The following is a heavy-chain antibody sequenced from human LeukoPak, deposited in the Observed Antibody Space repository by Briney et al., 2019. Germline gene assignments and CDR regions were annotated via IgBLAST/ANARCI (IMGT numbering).Heavy chain of an antibody. V-gene: IGHV3-23*01. D-gene: IGHD6-6*01. CDR1: GFTFGSHA. CDR3: VKTFQYSSNWYDY. Sequence: GGSLRLSCATSGFTFGSHAMSWVRQAPGKGLEWVSSISAGGGGTSYADSVKGRIIISRDNSKNTVYLQMNSLRAEDTAVYFCVKTFQYSSNWYDYWGQGTLATVSS. CDR2: ISAGGGGT. J-gene: IGHJ5*01.